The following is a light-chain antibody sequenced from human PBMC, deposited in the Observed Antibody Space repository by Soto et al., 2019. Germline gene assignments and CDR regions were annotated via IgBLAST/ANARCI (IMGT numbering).Light chain of an antibody. J-gene: IGLJ2*01. V-gene: IGLV2-11*01. CDR2: DVN. CDR1: SSDVGGYNY. Sequence: QSALTQPRSVSGSPGQSVTISCTGTSSDVGGYNYVSWYQQHPGKAPKLMIYDVNKRPSGVPDRFSGSKSGNTASLTISGRQAEHEADYYCCSYAGSYTVVFGGGTQLTVL. CDR3: CSYAGSYTVV.